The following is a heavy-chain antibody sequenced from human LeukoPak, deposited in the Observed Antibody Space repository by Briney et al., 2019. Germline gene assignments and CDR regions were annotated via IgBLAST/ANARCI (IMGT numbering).Heavy chain of an antibody. D-gene: IGHD3-3*01. Sequence: GGSLRLSCAASGFTFSSYSMNWVRQAPGKGLEWVSYISSSSSTIYYADSVKGRFTISRDNAKNSLYLQMNSLRAEDTAVYYCAKGNYDFWDWGQGTLVTVSS. CDR2: ISSSSSTI. J-gene: IGHJ4*02. V-gene: IGHV3-48*01. CDR3: AKGNYDFWD. CDR1: GFTFSSYS.